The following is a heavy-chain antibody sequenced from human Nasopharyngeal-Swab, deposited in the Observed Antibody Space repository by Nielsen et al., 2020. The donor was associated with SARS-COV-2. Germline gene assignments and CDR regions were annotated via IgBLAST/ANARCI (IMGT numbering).Heavy chain of an antibody. D-gene: IGHD2-15*01. CDR2: INPSGGST. V-gene: IGHV1-46*01. CDR3: ARDREVVVVAATNNWFDP. J-gene: IGHJ5*02. CDR1: GYTFTSYY. Sequence: ASVNVSCKASGYTFTSYYMHWVRQAPGQGLEWMGIINPSGGSTSYAQKFQGRVTMTRDTSTSTVYMELSSLRSEDTAVYYCARDREVVVVAATNNWFDPWGQGTLVTVSS.